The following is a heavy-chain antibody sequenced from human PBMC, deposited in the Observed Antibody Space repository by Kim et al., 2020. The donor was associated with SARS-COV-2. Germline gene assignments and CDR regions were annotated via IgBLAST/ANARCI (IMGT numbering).Heavy chain of an antibody. V-gene: IGHV3-30*02. J-gene: IGHJ4*02. CDR3: AKLYLGDGSSVLDY. D-gene: IGHD3-10*01. Sequence: DSVQGRFTISRDNSKNTLYLQMNSLGAEDTAVYYCAKLYLGDGSSVLDYWGQGTLVTVSS.